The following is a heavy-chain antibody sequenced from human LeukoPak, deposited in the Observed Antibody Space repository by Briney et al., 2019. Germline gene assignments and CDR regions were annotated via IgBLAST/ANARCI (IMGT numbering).Heavy chain of an antibody. V-gene: IGHV1-18*01. Sequence: GASVKVSCKASGYSFTSYAISWVRQAPGQGLEWVGWISAYNGNTDYAQKLQVRVTMTTDTPTSTAYMELRGLRSDDTAVYYCARVVVVEDNYFDYWGQGTLVTVSS. CDR1: GYSFTSYA. CDR3: ARVVVVEDNYFDY. J-gene: IGHJ4*02. CDR2: ISAYNGNT. D-gene: IGHD2-15*01.